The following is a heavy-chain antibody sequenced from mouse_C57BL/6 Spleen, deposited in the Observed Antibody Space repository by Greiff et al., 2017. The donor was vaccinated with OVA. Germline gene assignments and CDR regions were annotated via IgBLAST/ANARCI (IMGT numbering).Heavy chain of an antibody. CDR3: ARRRDGNYDAMDY. Sequence: VQLQQSGAELARPGASVKMSCKASGYTFTSYTMHWVKQRPGQGLEWIGYINPSSGYTKYNQKFKDKATLTADKSSSTAYMQLSSLTPEDSAVYYCARRRDGNYDAMDYWGQGTSVTVSS. J-gene: IGHJ4*01. CDR2: INPSSGYT. CDR1: GYTFTSYT. V-gene: IGHV1-4*01. D-gene: IGHD2-1*01.